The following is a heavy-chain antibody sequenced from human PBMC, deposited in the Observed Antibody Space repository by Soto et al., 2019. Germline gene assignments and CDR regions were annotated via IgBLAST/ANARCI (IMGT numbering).Heavy chain of an antibody. V-gene: IGHV4-59*01. CDR3: ARDRLAAAGGGRGWFDP. CDR1: GGSISSYY. CDR2: IYSSGST. D-gene: IGHD6-13*01. J-gene: IGHJ5*02. Sequence: QVQLQESGPGLVKPSETLSLTCTVSGGSISSYYWSWIRQPPGKGLEWIGYIYSSGSTNYNPSLKSRVTISLATSKNQFALKLISVTAADTAVYDCARDRLAAAGGGRGWFDPWGQGTLVTVSS.